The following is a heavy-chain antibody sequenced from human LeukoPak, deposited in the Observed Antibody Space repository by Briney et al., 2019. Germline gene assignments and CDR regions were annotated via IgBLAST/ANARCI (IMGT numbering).Heavy chain of an antibody. CDR3: ARDWEGLGEYWYFDL. Sequence: ASVKVSCKASGYTFTGYYMHWVRQAPGQGLEWMGWINPKSGGTNYAQKFQGRVTMTRGTSISTAYMELSRLRSDDTAVYYCARDWEGLGEYWYFDLWGRGTLVTVSS. D-gene: IGHD1-26*01. V-gene: IGHV1-2*02. J-gene: IGHJ2*01. CDR1: GYTFTGYY. CDR2: INPKSGGT.